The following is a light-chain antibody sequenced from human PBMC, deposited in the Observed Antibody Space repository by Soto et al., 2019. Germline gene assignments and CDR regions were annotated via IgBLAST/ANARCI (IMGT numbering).Light chain of an antibody. CDR3: TSYSSSTIYV. CDR1: SSDVGGYNY. V-gene: IGLV2-14*01. CDR2: EVS. J-gene: IGLJ1*01. Sequence: QSVLTQPASVSGSPGQSITISCTGTSSDVGGYNYVSWYQQYPGKAPKFMIYEVSYRSSGVSNRFSGSKSGNTASLTISGLQTEDEADYYCTSYSSSTIYVFGTGTKVTVL.